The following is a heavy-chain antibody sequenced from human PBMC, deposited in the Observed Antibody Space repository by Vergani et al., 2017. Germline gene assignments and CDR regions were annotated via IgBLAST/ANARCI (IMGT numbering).Heavy chain of an antibody. Sequence: QLQLQESGPGLVKPSETLSLTCTVSGGSIRSTFYYWGWIRQPPGKGLEWIGEINHSGSTNYNPSLKSRVTISVDTSKNQFSLKLSSVTAADTAVYYCAREDYGDGTGNRYFDYWGQGTLVTVSS. CDR3: AREDYGDGTGNRYFDY. D-gene: IGHD4-17*01. V-gene: IGHV4-39*07. J-gene: IGHJ4*02. CDR1: GGSIRSTFYY. CDR2: INHSGST.